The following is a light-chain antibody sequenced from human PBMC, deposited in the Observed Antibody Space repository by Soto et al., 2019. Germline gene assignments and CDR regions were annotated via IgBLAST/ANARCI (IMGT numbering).Light chain of an antibody. CDR2: GAS. Sequence: EIVLTQSPGTLSLSPGERATLSCRASQSVSSSYLAWYQQKPGRAPRLLIYGASSRATGIPDRFSGSGSGTDFTLTISRLEPEDYAVDYCQQYGSSPTFGGGNKVEIK. J-gene: IGKJ4*01. V-gene: IGKV3-20*01. CDR1: QSVSSSY. CDR3: QQYGSSPT.